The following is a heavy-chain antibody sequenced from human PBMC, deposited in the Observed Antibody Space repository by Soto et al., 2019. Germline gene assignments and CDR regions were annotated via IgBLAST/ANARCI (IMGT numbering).Heavy chain of an antibody. J-gene: IGHJ5*02. V-gene: IGHV1-8*01. CDR3: ARGPFPLTYYDFWSGYYSDWFDP. CDR2: MNPNSGNT. CDR1: GYTFTSYD. D-gene: IGHD3-3*01. Sequence: ASVKVSCKASGYTFTSYDINWVRQATGQGLEWMGWMNPNSGNTGYAQKFQGRVTMTRNTSISTACMELSSLRSEDTAVYYCARGPFPLTYYDFWSGYYSDWFDPWGQGTRVTVAS.